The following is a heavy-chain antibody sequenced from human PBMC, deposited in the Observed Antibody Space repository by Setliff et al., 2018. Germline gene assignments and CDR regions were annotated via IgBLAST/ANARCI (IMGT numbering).Heavy chain of an antibody. CDR2: FDAEDGET. D-gene: IGHD3-22*01. Sequence: ASVKVSCKVSGYTLSELFMHWVRQAPGKGLEWMGGFDAEDGETIYAQKFQGRVTMTEDTSADTAYMELSGLRYEDTALYYCVREGVDSRSSTDYFDYWAQGTLVTVSS. V-gene: IGHV1-24*01. J-gene: IGHJ4*02. CDR1: GYTLSELF. CDR3: VREGVDSRSSTDYFDY.